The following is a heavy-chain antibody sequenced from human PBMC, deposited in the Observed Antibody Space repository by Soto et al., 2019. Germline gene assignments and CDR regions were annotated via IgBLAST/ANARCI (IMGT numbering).Heavy chain of an antibody. J-gene: IGHJ4*02. Sequence: LRLSCAASGFSFSTYWMSWVRQAPGKGLQWVADIKQDGSEKYYVDSVKGRFTISRDNAKNSPYLQMNSLRAEDTAVYYCARWNYVESCFDYWGQGTLVTVSS. V-gene: IGHV3-7*01. CDR3: ARWNYVESCFDY. D-gene: IGHD1-7*01. CDR1: GFSFSTYW. CDR2: IKQDGSEK.